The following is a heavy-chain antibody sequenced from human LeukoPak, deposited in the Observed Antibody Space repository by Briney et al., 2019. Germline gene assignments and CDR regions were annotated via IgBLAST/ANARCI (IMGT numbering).Heavy chain of an antibody. D-gene: IGHD3-22*01. V-gene: IGHV4-59*01. J-gene: IGHJ4*02. CDR1: GGSISSYY. CDR3: ARAVHYYDRLDY. CDR2: IYCSGST. Sequence: SETLSLTCTVSGGSISSYYWSWIRQPPGKGLEWIGYIYCSGSTNYNPSLKSRVTISVDTSKNQFSLKLSSVTAADTAVYYCARAVHYYDRLDYWGQGTLVTVSS.